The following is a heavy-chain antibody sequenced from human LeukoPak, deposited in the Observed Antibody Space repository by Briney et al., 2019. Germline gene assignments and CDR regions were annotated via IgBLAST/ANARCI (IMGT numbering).Heavy chain of an antibody. Sequence: SETLSLTCTVSGGSISSGDYYWSWIRQPPGKGLEWIGYIYYSGSTYYNPSLKSRVTISVDRSKNQFSLKLSSVTAADTAVYYCARTAATLIDAFDIWGQGTMVTVSS. D-gene: IGHD2-15*01. CDR1: GGSISSGDYY. CDR2: IYYSGST. CDR3: ARTAATLIDAFDI. V-gene: IGHV4-30-4*08. J-gene: IGHJ3*02.